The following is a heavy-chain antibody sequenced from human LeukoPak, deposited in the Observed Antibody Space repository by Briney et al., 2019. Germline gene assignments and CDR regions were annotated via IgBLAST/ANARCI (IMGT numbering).Heavy chain of an antibody. V-gene: IGHV3-23*01. J-gene: IGHJ4*02. D-gene: IGHD3-3*01. CDR2: ISGSGGST. CDR3: AKRDFWSGYAAEY. Sequence: GGSLRLSRAASGFTFSSYAMSWVRQAPGKGLEWVSAISGSGGSTYYADSVKGRFTISRDNSKNTLYLQMNSLRAEDTAVYYCAKRDFWSGYAAEYWGQGTLVTVSS. CDR1: GFTFSSYA.